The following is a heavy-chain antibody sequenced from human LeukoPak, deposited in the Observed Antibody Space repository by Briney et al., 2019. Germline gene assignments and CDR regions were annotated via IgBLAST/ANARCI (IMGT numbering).Heavy chain of an antibody. D-gene: IGHD1-26*01. V-gene: IGHV4-59*01. CDR1: GGSISSYY. CDR3: ARYSGSYYHWFDP. CDR2: IYYSGST. J-gene: IGHJ5*02. Sequence: SETLSLTCTVSGGSISSYYWSWIRQPPGKGLEWIGYIYYSGSTNYNPSLKSRVTISVDTSKNQFSLKLSSVTAADTAVYYCARYSGSYYHWFDPWGQGTLVTVSS.